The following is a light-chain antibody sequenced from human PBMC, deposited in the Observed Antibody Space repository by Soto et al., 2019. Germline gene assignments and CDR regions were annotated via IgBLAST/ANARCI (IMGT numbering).Light chain of an antibody. CDR2: AAS. CDR1: QSVRSYY. V-gene: IGKV3-20*01. CDR3: QQCGSSPWT. Sequence: EIVLTQSPGPLSLSPGERATPSCRASQSVRSYYLAWYQQNPGQAPRLLIYAASSRATGIPDRFSGGGSGTDFTLTISRLEPEDVAVYYCQQCGSSPWTLGQGTKVDIK. J-gene: IGKJ1*01.